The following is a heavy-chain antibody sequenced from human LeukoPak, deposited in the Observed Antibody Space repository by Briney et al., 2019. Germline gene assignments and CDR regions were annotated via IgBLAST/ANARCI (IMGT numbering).Heavy chain of an antibody. CDR3: ATFGSSRVPAAIYRVDFDY. CDR1: GYTFTMYY. V-gene: IGHV1-46*01. Sequence: ASVKVSCKASGYTFTMYYIHWVRQAPRQGLEWMGMIYPSGGTTTYAEKFRGRVTMTTDTSTSTVYMELSSLRSEDTAVFYCATFGSSRVPAAIYRVDFDYWGQGTLVTVSS. D-gene: IGHD2-2*02. J-gene: IGHJ4*02. CDR2: IYPSGGTT.